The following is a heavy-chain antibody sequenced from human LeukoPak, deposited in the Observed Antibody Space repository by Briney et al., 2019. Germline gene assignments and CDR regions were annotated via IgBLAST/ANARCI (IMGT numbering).Heavy chain of an antibody. J-gene: IGHJ4*02. CDR2: INPDTGDK. Sequence: GASVKVSCKASGYTFTNYHINWVRQASGQGLEWMTWINPDTGDKGYARKFQDRVTITTDTSISTAYMELSRLSSEDTAVYFCARTTSMTASGYDYWGQGTLVSVSS. CDR3: ARTTSMTASGYDY. V-gene: IGHV1-8*03. D-gene: IGHD2-21*02. CDR1: GYTFTNYH.